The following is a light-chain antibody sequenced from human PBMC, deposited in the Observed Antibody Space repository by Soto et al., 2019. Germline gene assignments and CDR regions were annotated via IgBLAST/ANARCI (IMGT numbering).Light chain of an antibody. V-gene: IGLV2-14*03. CDR1: SSDVGGYNH. J-gene: IGLJ2*01. Sequence: QSALTQPASVSGSPGQSITISSTGTSSDVGGYNHVSWYQQHPGKAPKLMIYDVTDRPSGVSNRFSGSKSGNTASLAISGLQAEDEADYYFNSYTRTNTLVFGGGTKLTVL. CDR3: NSYTRTNTLV. CDR2: DVT.